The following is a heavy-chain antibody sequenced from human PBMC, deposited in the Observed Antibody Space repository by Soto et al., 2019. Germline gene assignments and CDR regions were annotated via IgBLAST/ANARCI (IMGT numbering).Heavy chain of an antibody. D-gene: IGHD2-2*02. J-gene: IGHJ5*02. CDR3: ARGVVPAAIHNWFDP. Sequence: SVKVSCKASGYTFTSYYMHWVRQAPGQGLEWMGIINPSGGSTSYAQKFQGRVTMTRDTSTSTVYMELSSLRSEDTAVYYCARGVVPAAIHNWFDPWGQGTLVTVSS. CDR2: INPSGGST. CDR1: GYTFTSYY. V-gene: IGHV1-46*01.